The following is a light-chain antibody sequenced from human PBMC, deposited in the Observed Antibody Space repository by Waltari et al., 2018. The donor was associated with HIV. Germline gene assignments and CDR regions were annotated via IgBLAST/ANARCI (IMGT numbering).Light chain of an antibody. CDR2: DAS. CDR3: HQFGSSVSYT. J-gene: IGKJ2*01. CDR1: QNIKNNY. V-gene: IGKV3D-20*01. Sequence: IVLTQSPPTLSLSPGERVTLSCYASQNIKNNYLAWYQQKGGLAARLLIYDASRRASGIPDRFSGSGSGTDFTLTISRLEPDDFATYYCHQFGSSVSYTFGQGTKLEIK.